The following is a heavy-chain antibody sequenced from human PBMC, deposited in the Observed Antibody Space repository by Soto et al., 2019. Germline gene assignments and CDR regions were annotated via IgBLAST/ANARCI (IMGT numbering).Heavy chain of an antibody. V-gene: IGHV3-23*01. CDR2: ISGSGGST. J-gene: IGHJ6*02. CDR1: GFTFSSYA. D-gene: IGHD3-22*01. CDR3: AKGGSSGYPDGDYYYGMYF. Sequence: GGSLRLSCAASGFTFSSYAMSWVRQATGKGLEWVSAISGSGGSTYYADSVKGRFTISRDNSKNTLYLQMNSLRAEDTAVYYCAKGGSSGYPDGDYYYGMYFWGQGTTVTVSS.